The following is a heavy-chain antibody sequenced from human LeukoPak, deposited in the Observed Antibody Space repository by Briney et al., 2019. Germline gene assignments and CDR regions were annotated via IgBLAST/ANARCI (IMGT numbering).Heavy chain of an antibody. CDR2: IYYSGST. V-gene: IGHV4-59*01. Sequence: SETLSLTCTVSGGSISSYYWSWIRQPPGKGLEWIGYIYYSGSTNYNPSLKSRVTISVGTSKNQFSLKLSSVTAADTAVYYCARGGIAVAGTGDAFDIWGQGTMVTVSS. D-gene: IGHD6-19*01. CDR3: ARGGIAVAGTGDAFDI. J-gene: IGHJ3*02. CDR1: GGSISSYY.